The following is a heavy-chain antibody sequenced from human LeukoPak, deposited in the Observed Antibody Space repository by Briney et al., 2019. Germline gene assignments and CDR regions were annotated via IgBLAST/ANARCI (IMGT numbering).Heavy chain of an antibody. CDR2: ISWDGDST. CDR3: TKFSGGIDY. Sequence: PGGSLGLSCTTSGFTFDDYTMHWVRQAPGKGLEWVSLISWDGDSTYYADSVKGRFTISRDNSKNSLYLQMNSLRSEDTALYYCTKFSGGIDYWGQGTLVTVSS. CDR1: GFTFDDYT. J-gene: IGHJ4*02. D-gene: IGHD3-16*01. V-gene: IGHV3-43*01.